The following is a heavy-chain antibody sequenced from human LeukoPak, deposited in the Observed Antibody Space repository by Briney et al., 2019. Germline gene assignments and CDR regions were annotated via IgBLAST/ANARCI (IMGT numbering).Heavy chain of an antibody. J-gene: IGHJ4*02. CDR1: GFTFSSYA. V-gene: IGHV3-23*01. D-gene: IGHD2-2*02. CDR3: ARPDCSSTSCYRPVY. CDR2: ISGSGGST. Sequence: GGSLRLSCAASGFTFSSYAMSWVRQAPGKGLEWVSAISGSGGSTYYADSVKGRFTISRDNSKNTLYLQMNSLRAVDTAVYYCARPDCSSTSCYRPVYWGQGTLVTVSS.